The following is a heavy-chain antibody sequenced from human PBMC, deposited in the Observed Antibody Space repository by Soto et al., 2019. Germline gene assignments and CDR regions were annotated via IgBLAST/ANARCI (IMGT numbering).Heavy chain of an antibody. CDR3: ARVKITYYYDSSGYYFDY. J-gene: IGHJ4*02. V-gene: IGHV4-59*01. Sequence: PSETLSLTCNVSGGSIYTYYWNWIRQSPGKGLEWIGYISDGGSTNYNPSLKSRVTISVDTSKNQFSLKLSSVTAADTAVYYCARVKITYYYDSSGYYFDYWGQGTLVTVSS. CDR2: ISDGGST. CDR1: GGSIYTYY. D-gene: IGHD3-22*01.